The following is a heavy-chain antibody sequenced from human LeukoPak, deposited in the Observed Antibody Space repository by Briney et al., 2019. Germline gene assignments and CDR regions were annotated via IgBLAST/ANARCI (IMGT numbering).Heavy chain of an antibody. CDR2: ISASSSYI. CDR1: GFTFSSYN. J-gene: IGHJ4*02. V-gene: IGHV3-21*01. Sequence: GGSLRLSCAASGFTFSSYNMKWVRQAPGKGLEWVSSISASSSYIYYADSVKGRFTISRDNAKNSLYLQMNSLRAEDTAVYYCARDRDWNSGFDYWGQGTLVTVSS. D-gene: IGHD1-7*01. CDR3: ARDRDWNSGFDY.